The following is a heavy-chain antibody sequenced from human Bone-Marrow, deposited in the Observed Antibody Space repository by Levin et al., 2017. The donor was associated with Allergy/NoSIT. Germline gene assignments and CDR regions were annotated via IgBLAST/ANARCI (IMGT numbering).Heavy chain of an antibody. J-gene: IGHJ4*02. CDR3: TRDEGVPTGRYFPFDY. D-gene: IGHD3-10*01. CDR2: IKSNIYGGTT. V-gene: IGHV3-49*03. Sequence: PGESLKISCTTSGFTFGHYAMSWFRQAPGKGLEWVGFIKSNIYGGTTKYAASVKGRFTISRDDSKSIASLQMNNLKTEDTGIYFCTRDEGVPTGRYFPFDYWGQGTLVTVSS. CDR1: GFTFGHYA.